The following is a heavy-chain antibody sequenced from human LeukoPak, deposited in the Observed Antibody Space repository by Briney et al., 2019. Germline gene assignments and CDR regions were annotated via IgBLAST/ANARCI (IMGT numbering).Heavy chain of an antibody. D-gene: IGHD2-2*01. Sequence: GGSLRLSCAASGFTFSSYAMSWVRQAPGKGLEWVSAISGSGGSTYYADSVKGRFTISRDNSKDTLYLQMNSLRAEDTAVYYCAKVIRSIVVVPAAMIADYWGQGTLVTVSS. CDR1: GFTFSSYA. CDR2: ISGSGGST. V-gene: IGHV3-23*01. CDR3: AKVIRSIVVVPAAMIADY. J-gene: IGHJ4*02.